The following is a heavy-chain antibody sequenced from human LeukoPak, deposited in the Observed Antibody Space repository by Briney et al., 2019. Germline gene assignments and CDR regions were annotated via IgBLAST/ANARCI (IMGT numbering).Heavy chain of an antibody. J-gene: IGHJ3*02. D-gene: IGHD3-22*01. CDR3: AKGPYYYDSSGYYYGGFDI. Sequence: GRSLRLSCAASGFTFSSYGMHWVRQAPGKGLEWVAVISYDGSNKYYADSVKGRFTISRDNSKNTLYLQMNSLRAEDTAVYYCAKGPYYYDSSGYYYGGFDIWGQGTMVTVSS. CDR1: GFTFSSYG. CDR2: ISYDGSNK. V-gene: IGHV3-30*18.